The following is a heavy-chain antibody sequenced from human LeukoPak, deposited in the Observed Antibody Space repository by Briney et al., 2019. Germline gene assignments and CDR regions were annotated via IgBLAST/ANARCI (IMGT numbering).Heavy chain of an antibody. CDR3: SPSGLTVTTY. CDR1: GFTFSNAW. J-gene: IGHJ4*02. CDR2: IYSKPDGGTT. Sequence: GGSLRLSCAASGFTFSNAWMSWVRQAPGKGLEWVGRIYSKPDGGTTDYAAPVRGRFTISRDDSKNTLYLQMNSLKTEDTAVYYCSPSGLTVTTYWGQGTLVTVSS. V-gene: IGHV3-15*01. D-gene: IGHD4-11*01.